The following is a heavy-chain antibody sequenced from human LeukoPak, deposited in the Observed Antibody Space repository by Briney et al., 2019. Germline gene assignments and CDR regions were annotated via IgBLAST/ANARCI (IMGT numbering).Heavy chain of an antibody. D-gene: IGHD3-10*01. CDR2: IYHSGRT. CDR3: ASTGSYYNSVDY. V-gene: IGHV4-30-2*01. J-gene: IGHJ4*02. CDR1: GGSISSGGYS. Sequence: SQTLSLTCAVSGGSISSGGYSWGWIRQPPGKGLEWIGYIYHSGRTYYNPSLKSRVTISVHRSKNQFSLKLSSVTAADTAVYYCASTGSYYNSVDYWGQGTLVTVSS.